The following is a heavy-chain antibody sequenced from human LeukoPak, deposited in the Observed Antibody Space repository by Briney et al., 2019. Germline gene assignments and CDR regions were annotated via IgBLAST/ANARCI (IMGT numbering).Heavy chain of an antibody. D-gene: IGHD3-3*01. CDR2: FGTA. V-gene: IGHV1-69*01. CDR3: ARDYITIFGVVINYYGMDV. J-gene: IGHJ6*02. Sequence: FGTANYAQKFQGRVTITADESTSTAYMELSSLRSEDTAVYYCARDYITIFGVVINYYGMDVWGQGTTVTVSS.